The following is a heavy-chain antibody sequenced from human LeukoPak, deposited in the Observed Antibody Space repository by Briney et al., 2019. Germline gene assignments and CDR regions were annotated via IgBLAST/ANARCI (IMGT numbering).Heavy chain of an antibody. V-gene: IGHV4-38-2*02. D-gene: IGHD3-10*01. CDR2: IYPSGTT. Sequence: SETLSLTCTVSGYSISSGYYWGWIRQPPGKGLEWIGNIYPSGTTYYNPSLKTRVTISVDTSKNQFSLKLSSVTAADTAVYYCARTRYGSGSYTYLDYWGQGTLVTVSS. CDR1: GYSISSGYY. CDR3: ARTRYGSGSYTYLDY. J-gene: IGHJ4*02.